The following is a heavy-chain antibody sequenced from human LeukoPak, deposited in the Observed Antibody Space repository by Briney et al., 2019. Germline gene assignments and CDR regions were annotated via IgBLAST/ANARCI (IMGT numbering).Heavy chain of an antibody. D-gene: IGHD3-10*01. CDR3: ASRDLYDSGTYDN. CDR1: GGSIRSYY. J-gene: IGHJ4*02. Sequence: SETLSLTCTVSGGSIRSYYWSWIRQPPGKGLEWIGYIYYSGSTNYNPSLKSRVTISADTSKNQFALRLSSVTAADTAVYYCASRDLYDSGTYDNWGQGILVTVSS. CDR2: IYYSGST. V-gene: IGHV4-59*12.